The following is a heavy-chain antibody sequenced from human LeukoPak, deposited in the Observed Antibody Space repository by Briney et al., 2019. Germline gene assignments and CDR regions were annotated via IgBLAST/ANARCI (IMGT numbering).Heavy chain of an antibody. D-gene: IGHD3-16*02. J-gene: IGHJ4*02. CDR1: GFTFDDYA. Sequence: GGSLRLSCAASGFTFDDYAMHWVRQAPGKGLEWVSSISSSSSYIYNADSVKGRFTISRDNAKNSLYLQMNSLRAEDTAVYYCASGDLSLIFDYRGQGTLVTVSS. CDR3: ASGDLSLIFDY. V-gene: IGHV3-21*01. CDR2: ISSSSSYI.